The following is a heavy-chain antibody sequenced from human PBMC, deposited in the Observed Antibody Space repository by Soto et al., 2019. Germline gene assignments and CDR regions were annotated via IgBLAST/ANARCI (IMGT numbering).Heavy chain of an antibody. V-gene: IGHV3-33*01. D-gene: IGHD1-1*01. Sequence: QVQLVESGGGVVQPGRSLRLSCAASEFTFSSYGMHWVRQAPGKGLEWVAVIWYDGSNKYYADSVKGRFTISRDNSKNTLYLQMNSLRAEDTAVYYCARDFAGEPTTAERFDPWGQGTLVIVSS. CDR1: EFTFSSYG. CDR2: IWYDGSNK. J-gene: IGHJ5*02. CDR3: ARDFAGEPTTAERFDP.